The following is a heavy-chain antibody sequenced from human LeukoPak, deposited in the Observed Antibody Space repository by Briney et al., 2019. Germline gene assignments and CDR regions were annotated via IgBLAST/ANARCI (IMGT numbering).Heavy chain of an antibody. D-gene: IGHD3-22*01. CDR3: AKEKKYYYDGSGYPGYDY. Sequence: PGGSLRLSCAASGFTFSNAWMSWVRQAPGKGLEWVGRIKSKTDGGTTDYAAPVKGRFTISRDDSKNTLYLQMNSLRVEDTAVYYCAKEKKYYYDGSGYPGYDYWGQGTLVTVSS. V-gene: IGHV3-15*01. CDR1: GFTFSNAW. J-gene: IGHJ4*02. CDR2: IKSKTDGGTT.